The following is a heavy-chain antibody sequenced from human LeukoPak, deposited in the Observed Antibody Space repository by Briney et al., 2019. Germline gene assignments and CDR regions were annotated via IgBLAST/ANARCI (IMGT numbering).Heavy chain of an antibody. V-gene: IGHV4-34*01. CDR3: ARERMATILGHYNWFDP. Sequence: SETLSLTRAVYGGSFSGYYWSWIRQPPGKGLEWIGEINHSGSTNYNPSLKSRVTISVDTSKNQFSLKLSSVTAADTAVYYCARERMATILGHYNWFDPWGQGTLVTVSS. D-gene: IGHD5-24*01. CDR2: INHSGST. CDR1: GGSFSGYY. J-gene: IGHJ5*02.